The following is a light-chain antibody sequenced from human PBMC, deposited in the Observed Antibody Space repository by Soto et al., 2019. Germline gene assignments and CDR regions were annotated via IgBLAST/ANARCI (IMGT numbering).Light chain of an antibody. J-gene: IGKJ4*01. V-gene: IGKV1-5*03. Sequence: DIQMTQSPSTLSASVGDRVTITCRASQSISNWLAWYQQKPGKAPKLLIYKTSNLDSGVPSRFSVSGSGTEFSLTISSLQPDDFATDYCQQYKSFSLTFGGGTRVEVK. CDR2: KTS. CDR1: QSISNW. CDR3: QQYKSFSLT.